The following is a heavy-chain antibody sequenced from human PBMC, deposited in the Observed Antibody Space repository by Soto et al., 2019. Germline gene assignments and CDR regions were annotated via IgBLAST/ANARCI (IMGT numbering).Heavy chain of an antibody. J-gene: IGHJ6*03. D-gene: IGHD3-3*01. CDR2: ISSSSSYI. CDR3: ARVLRFLEWLPPSNMDV. V-gene: IGHV3-21*01. CDR1: GFTFSSSS. Sequence: GGSLRLSCAASGFTFSSSSMNWVRQAPGKGLEWVSSISSSSSYIYYADSVKGRFTISRDNAKNSLYLQMNSLRAEDTAVYYCARVLRFLEWLPPSNMDVWGKGTTVTVSS.